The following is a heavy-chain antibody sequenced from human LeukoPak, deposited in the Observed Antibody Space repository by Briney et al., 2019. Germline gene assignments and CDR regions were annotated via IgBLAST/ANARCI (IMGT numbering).Heavy chain of an antibody. CDR3: ARDITGSFDY. Sequence: SETLSLTCAVYGGSFSGYYWSWIRQPPGKGLEWIGEINHSGSTNYNPSLKSRVTISVDTSKNQFSLKLSSVTAADTAVYYCARDITGSFDYWGQGNLVIVSS. CDR2: INHSGST. D-gene: IGHD1-14*01. V-gene: IGHV4-34*01. CDR1: GGSFSGYY. J-gene: IGHJ4*02.